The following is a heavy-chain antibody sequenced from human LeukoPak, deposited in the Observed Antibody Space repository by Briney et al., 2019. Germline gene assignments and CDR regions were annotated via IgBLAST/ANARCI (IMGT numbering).Heavy chain of an antibody. J-gene: IGHJ4*02. D-gene: IGHD2-8*02. CDR2: ISAYNGNT. Sequence: GASVKVSCKASGYTFTSYGISWVRQAPGQGLEWMGWISAYNGNTNYAQKLQGRVTMTTDTSTSTAYMELRSLRSDDTAVYYCAREGRQGTGGWYCFDYWGQGTLVTVSS. CDR3: AREGRQGTGGWYCFDY. CDR1: GYTFTSYG. V-gene: IGHV1-18*01.